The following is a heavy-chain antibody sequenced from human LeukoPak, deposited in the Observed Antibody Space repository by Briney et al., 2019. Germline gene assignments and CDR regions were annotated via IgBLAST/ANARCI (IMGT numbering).Heavy chain of an antibody. Sequence: SVKVSCKGSGGTFNSYAISWVRQAPGKGLEWMGGVIPVFALTRYAQKFQGRITVTADEFTNTVYMEMTNLTTEDRAMYYCASSSSFGTNSDSWGQGTLVTVS. D-gene: IGHD5-18*01. V-gene: IGHV1-69*13. J-gene: IGHJ4*02. CDR2: VIPVFALT. CDR3: ASSSSFGTNSDS. CDR1: GGTFNSYA.